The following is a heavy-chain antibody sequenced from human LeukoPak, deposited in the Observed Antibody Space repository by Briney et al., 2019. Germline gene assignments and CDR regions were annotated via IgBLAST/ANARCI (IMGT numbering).Heavy chain of an antibody. V-gene: IGHV4-59*01. Sequence: SETLSLTCTVAGYSISGYYWSWIRQPPGKGLEWIGYIYYSGSTYYNPSLKSRVTISLDTSKNQFSLKLNSVTAADTAVYYCARSLGHHDYWGQRTLVTVSS. J-gene: IGHJ4*02. CDR1: GYSISGYY. D-gene: IGHD7-27*01. CDR2: IYYSGST. CDR3: ARSLGHHDY.